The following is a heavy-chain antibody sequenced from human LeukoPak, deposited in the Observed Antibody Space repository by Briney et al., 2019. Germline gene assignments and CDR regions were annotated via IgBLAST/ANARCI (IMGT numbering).Heavy chain of an antibody. V-gene: IGHV1-18*01. CDR2: ISGYNGNT. CDR3: ARDSPYSSSSLGFDY. CDR1: GYTFTSYG. Sequence: GASVKVSCKASGYTFTSYGISWVRQAPGQGLEWMGWISGYNGNTNFAQEFQGRVTMTTDTSTSTAYMELRSLRSDDTAVYYCARDSPYSSSSLGFDYWGQGTLVTVSS. J-gene: IGHJ4*02. D-gene: IGHD6-13*01.